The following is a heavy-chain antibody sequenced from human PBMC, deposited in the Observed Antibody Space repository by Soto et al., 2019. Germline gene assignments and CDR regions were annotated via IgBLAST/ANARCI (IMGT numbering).Heavy chain of an antibody. V-gene: IGHV6-1*01. CDR3: ARGEAAAVTSWVGATTFDY. CDR2: TYYRSKWYN. D-gene: IGHD1-26*01. J-gene: IGHJ4*02. CDR1: GDSVSSNSAA. Sequence: PSQTLSLTCAISGDSVSSNSAAWNWIRQSPSRGLEWLGRTYYRSKWYNDYAVSVKSRITINPDTSKNQFSLQLNSVTPEDTAVYYCARGEAAAVTSWVGATTFDYWGQGTLVTVSS.